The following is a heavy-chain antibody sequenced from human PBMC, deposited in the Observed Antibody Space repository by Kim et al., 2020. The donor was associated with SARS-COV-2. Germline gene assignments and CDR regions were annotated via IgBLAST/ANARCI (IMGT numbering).Heavy chain of an antibody. Sequence: GGSLRLSCAASGFTFSSYAMHWVRQAPGKGLEWVAVIWYDGSNKYYADSVKGRFTISRDNSKNTLYLQMNSLRAEDTAVYYCANLGRLYSNPVRVSGMDVWGQGTTVTVSS. CDR3: ANLGRLYSNPVRVSGMDV. CDR2: IWYDGSNK. V-gene: IGHV3-33*06. CDR1: GFTFSSYA. D-gene: IGHD4-4*01. J-gene: IGHJ6*02.